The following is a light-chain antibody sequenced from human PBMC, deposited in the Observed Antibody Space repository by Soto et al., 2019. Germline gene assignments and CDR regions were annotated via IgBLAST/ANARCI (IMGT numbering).Light chain of an antibody. V-gene: IGLV4-69*01. Sequence: QSVLTQSPSASASLGASVKLTCTLSRGHSSNAIAWHQQRPQKGPRYLMKLKSDGSHTKGDGIPDRFSGSSSGTERHLTISSLQSEDEADYYCQTWGTGIQGVFGGGTKLTVL. J-gene: IGLJ3*02. CDR1: RGHSSNA. CDR2: LKSDGSH. CDR3: QTWGTGIQGV.